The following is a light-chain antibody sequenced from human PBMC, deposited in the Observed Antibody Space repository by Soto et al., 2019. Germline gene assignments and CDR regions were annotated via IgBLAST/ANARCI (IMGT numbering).Light chain of an antibody. CDR2: AAS. CDR1: QSVSSSY. V-gene: IGKV3-20*01. Sequence: EIVLTQSPGILSLSPGERATLSCRASQSVSSSYLAWYQQKPGQAPRLLIYAASTRATGIADRFSGGGSGTDFTLTIRRLEPEDFAVDYCHQYGPSQGFGPGTKVDIK. CDR3: HQYGPSQG. J-gene: IGKJ1*01.